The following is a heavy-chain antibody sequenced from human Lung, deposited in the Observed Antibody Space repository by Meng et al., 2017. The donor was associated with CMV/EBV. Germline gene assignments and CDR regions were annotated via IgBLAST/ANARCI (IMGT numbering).Heavy chain of an antibody. D-gene: IGHD1-26*01. J-gene: IGHJ4*01. CDR2: ISTDNDDK. CDR1: GYTFTGYG. Sequence: ASVKVSCKTSGYTFTGYGISWVRQAPGQGLEWMGWISTDNDDKTYVQKFQTRVTMTTDRSTSTAYMELRNLRSDDTAVYCCARDRVGEPTFDDWGQGTMVTVSS. CDR3: ARDRVGEPTFDD. V-gene: IGHV1-18*01.